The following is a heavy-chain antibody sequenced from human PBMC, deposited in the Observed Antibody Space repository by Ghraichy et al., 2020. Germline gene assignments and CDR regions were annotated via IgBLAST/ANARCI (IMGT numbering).Heavy chain of an antibody. V-gene: IGHV3-23*05. CDR1: GFTFRNYA. D-gene: IGHD2/OR15-2a*01. CDR3: ATWNSNSF. Sequence: GGSLRLSCVVSGFTFRNYAMSWFRQAPGKGPDWVSSIGASGNTSYSADSVKGRFTISRDNSKNTLYLQMNSLRAEDSAVYYCATWNSNSFWGQGTLVIVSS. CDR2: IGASGNTS. J-gene: IGHJ4*02.